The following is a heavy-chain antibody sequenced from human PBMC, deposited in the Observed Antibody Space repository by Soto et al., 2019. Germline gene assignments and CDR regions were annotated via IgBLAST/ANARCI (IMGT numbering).Heavy chain of an antibody. J-gene: IGHJ4*02. CDR3: PRGGGSTKVDY. Sequence: QVQLQESGPGLVKPSQTLSLTCTVSGGSITSSGYYWSWIRQHPGEGLEWIGFTSNSGSTSYNPCLNGGVTVAADTSSNLFSLNLKSVTAADTAVYYCPRGGGSTKVDYWGQGTLVTVSP. CDR2: TSNSGST. CDR1: GGSITSSGYY. D-gene: IGHD2-2*01. V-gene: IGHV4-31*03.